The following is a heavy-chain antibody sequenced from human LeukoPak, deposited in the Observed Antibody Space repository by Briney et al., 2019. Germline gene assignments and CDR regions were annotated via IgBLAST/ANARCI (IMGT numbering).Heavy chain of an antibody. CDR2: FDPEDGET. J-gene: IGHJ6*02. CDR1: GYTLTELS. D-gene: IGHD1-14*01. V-gene: IGHV1-24*01. Sequence: ASVKVSCKVSGYTLTELSMHWVRQAPGKGLEWMGGFDPEDGETIYAQKFQGRVTMTEDTSTDTAYMELSSLRSEDTAVYYCARDQTTGADYYYCGMDVWGQGTTVTVSS. CDR3: ARDQTTGADYYYCGMDV.